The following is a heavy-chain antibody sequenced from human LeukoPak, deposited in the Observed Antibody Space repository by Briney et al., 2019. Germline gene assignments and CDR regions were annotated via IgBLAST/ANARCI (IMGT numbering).Heavy chain of an antibody. D-gene: IGHD6-19*01. CDR3: ARDPYSSGWSKYFQH. Sequence: AGGSLRLSCAASGFTFSSYAMHWVRQAPGKGLEWVAVISYDGSNKYYADSVKGRFTISRDNSKNTLYLQMNSLRAEDTAVYYCARDPYSSGWSKYFQHWGQGTLVTVSS. CDR1: GFTFSSYA. CDR2: ISYDGSNK. V-gene: IGHV3-30-3*01. J-gene: IGHJ1*01.